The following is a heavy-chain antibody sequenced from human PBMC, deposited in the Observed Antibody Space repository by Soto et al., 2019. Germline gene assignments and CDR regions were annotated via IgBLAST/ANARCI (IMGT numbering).Heavy chain of an antibody. CDR2: IYYSGST. V-gene: IGHV4-59*01. CDR1: GGSISSYY. J-gene: IGHJ4*02. Sequence: TSETLCLTCTVSGGSISSYYWSWIRQPPGKGLEWIGYIYYSGSTNYNPSLKSRVTISVDTSKNQFSLKLSSVTAADTAVYYCARGPLLDYWGQGTLVTVSS. CDR3: ARGPLLDY.